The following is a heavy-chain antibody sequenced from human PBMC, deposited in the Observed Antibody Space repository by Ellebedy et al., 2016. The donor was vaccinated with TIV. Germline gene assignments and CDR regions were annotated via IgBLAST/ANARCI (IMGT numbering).Heavy chain of an antibody. V-gene: IGHV5-51*01. Sequence: AESLKISCKGSGYSFTSYWIGWVRQMPGKGLEWMGIIYPGDSATRYSPSFQGQVTISADKSISTAYLQWSSLQASDTAIDYCARQATTGGAFHYWGQGTLVTVSS. D-gene: IGHD1-1*01. CDR2: IYPGDSAT. J-gene: IGHJ4*02. CDR3: ARQATTGGAFHY. CDR1: GYSFTSYW.